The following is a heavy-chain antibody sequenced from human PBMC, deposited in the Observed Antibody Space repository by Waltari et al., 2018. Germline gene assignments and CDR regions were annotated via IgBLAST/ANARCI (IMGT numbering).Heavy chain of an antibody. CDR1: GGSISSYY. V-gene: IGHV4-59*12. CDR3: ARAPRYLGDYYGMDV. CDR2: IYYSGST. J-gene: IGHJ6*02. Sequence: QVQLQESGPGLVKPSETLSLTCTVSGGSISSYYWSWIRQPPGKGLEWIGYIYYSGSTNYNPSLKSRVTISVDKSKNQFSLKLSSVTAADTAVYYCARAPRYLGDYYGMDVWGQGTTVTVSS. D-gene: IGHD3-9*01.